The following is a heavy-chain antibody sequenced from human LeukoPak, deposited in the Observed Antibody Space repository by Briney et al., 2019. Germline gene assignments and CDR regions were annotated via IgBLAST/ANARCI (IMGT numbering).Heavy chain of an antibody. CDR1: GYTYTGYF. CDR3: AISDYGGKSPPLDY. Sequence: GASVKVSCKASGYTYTGYFIHWVRQAPGQGLEWMGWINPNSGGTNYAQKFQGRVTMTRDTSISTAYMELSRLRSDDTAVYYCAISDYGGKSPPLDYWGQGTLVTVSS. D-gene: IGHD4-23*01. CDR2: INPNSGGT. J-gene: IGHJ4*02. V-gene: IGHV1-2*02.